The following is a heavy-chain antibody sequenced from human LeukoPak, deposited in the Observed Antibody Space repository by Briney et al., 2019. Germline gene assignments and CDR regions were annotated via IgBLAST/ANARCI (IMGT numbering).Heavy chain of an antibody. J-gene: IGHJ4*02. CDR1: GFTLSSYW. V-gene: IGHV3-7*01. Sequence: PGGSLRLSCGAWGFTLSSYWMRWVRQARGEGGEGGANIKQGGGEKECRDCVRGRYTISRDNAKNALYLQMNSLRAEDTALYYCARDLGDYGGQGPLVPVSS. CDR2: IKQGGGEK. CDR3: ARDLGDY.